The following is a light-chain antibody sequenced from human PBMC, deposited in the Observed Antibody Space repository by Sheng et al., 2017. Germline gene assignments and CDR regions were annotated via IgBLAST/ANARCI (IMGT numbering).Light chain of an antibody. Sequence: DVQMTQSPSTLSASVGDRVTITCRASETISSWLAWYQLKPGKVPQLLIYQASRLQSGVPSRFSGRGSGTDFTLTISDLQSDDFATYYCQQYNGASRTFGQGTEGGN. J-gene: IGKJ1*01. CDR2: QAS. V-gene: IGKV1-5*03. CDR1: ETISSW. CDR3: QQYNGASRT.